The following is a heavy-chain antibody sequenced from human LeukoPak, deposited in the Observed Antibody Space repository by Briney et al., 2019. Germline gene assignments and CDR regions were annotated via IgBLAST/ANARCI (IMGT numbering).Heavy chain of an antibody. CDR3: AKDPPLELPTYDAFDI. V-gene: IGHV3-30*02. D-gene: IGHD1-7*01. J-gene: IGHJ3*02. Sequence: PGGSLRLSCAASGFTFSSYGMHWVRQAPGKGLEWVAFIRYDGSNKYYADSVKGRFTISRDNSKNTLYLQMNSLRAEDTAVYYCAKDPPLELPTYDAFDIWGQGTMVTVSS. CDR1: GFTFSSYG. CDR2: IRYDGSNK.